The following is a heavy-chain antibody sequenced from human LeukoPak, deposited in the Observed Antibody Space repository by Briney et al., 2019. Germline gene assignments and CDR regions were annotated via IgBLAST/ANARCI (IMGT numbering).Heavy chain of an antibody. Sequence: ASVKVSCKASGYTFTSYGISWVRQAPGQGLEWMGWISAYNGNTNYAQKLQGRVTMTTDTSTSTAYMELRSLRSDDTAVYYCATGSGVVPAATESYFDYWGQGTLVTVSS. CDR3: ATGSGVVPAATESYFDY. D-gene: IGHD2-2*01. CDR1: GYTFTSYG. V-gene: IGHV1-18*01. CDR2: ISAYNGNT. J-gene: IGHJ4*02.